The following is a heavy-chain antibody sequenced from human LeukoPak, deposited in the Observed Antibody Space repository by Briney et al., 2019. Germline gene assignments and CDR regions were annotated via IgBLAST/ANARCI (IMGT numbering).Heavy chain of an antibody. CDR1: GYSFTSYW. CDR2: IYPGDSDT. J-gene: IGHJ4*02. Sequence: GESLKISCKGSGYSFTSYWIGWVRHMPGKGLEWMGIIYPGDSDTRYSPSFQGQVTISADKSISTAYLQWSSLKASDTAMYYCARPEYCSGGSCTFDYWGQGTLVTVSS. CDR3: ARPEYCSGGSCTFDY. V-gene: IGHV5-51*01. D-gene: IGHD2-15*01.